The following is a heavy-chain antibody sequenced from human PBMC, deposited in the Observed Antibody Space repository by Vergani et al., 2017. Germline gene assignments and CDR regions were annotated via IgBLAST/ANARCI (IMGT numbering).Heavy chain of an antibody. D-gene: IGHD6-13*01. CDR3: ARALAAPQIYSSSWYSWFDP. V-gene: IGHV4-4*07. Sequence: QVQLQESGPGLVKPSETLSLTCTVSGGSISSYYWSWIRQPAGKGLEWIGRIYTSGSTNYNPSLKSRVTISVDTSKNQFSLKLSSVTAADTAVYYCARALAAPQIYSSSWYSWFDPWGQGTLVTVSS. J-gene: IGHJ5*02. CDR2: IYTSGST. CDR1: GGSISSYY.